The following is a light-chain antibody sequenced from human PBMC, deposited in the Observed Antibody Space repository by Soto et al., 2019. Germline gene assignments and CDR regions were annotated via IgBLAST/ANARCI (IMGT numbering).Light chain of an antibody. V-gene: IGKV3-11*01. J-gene: IGKJ1*01. Sequence: EIVLTQSPATLSSFPGDRVTLSCRASQYINTRLAWYQHRPGQAPRLLIYQTSLRAAGIPARFSASGSGTDFTLNISEVQPEDFALYYCHQRQSWPRTFGQGTKVDXK. CDR2: QTS. CDR3: HQRQSWPRT. CDR1: QYINTR.